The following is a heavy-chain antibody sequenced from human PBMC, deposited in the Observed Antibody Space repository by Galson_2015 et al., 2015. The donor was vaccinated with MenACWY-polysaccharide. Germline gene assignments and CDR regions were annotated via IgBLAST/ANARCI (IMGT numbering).Heavy chain of an antibody. CDR3: AKYKASWLSYFDY. CDR1: GFIFNNFG. V-gene: IGHV3-30*18. Sequence: SLRLSCAASGFIFNNFGMHWVRQAPGKGLEWVAVISHDGGNQYYADSVKGRFTISRDNSKNMLYLLMNSLRTEDTAVYYCAKYKASWLSYFDYWGQGPLVTVSS. J-gene: IGHJ4*02. CDR2: ISHDGGNQ. D-gene: IGHD3-22*01.